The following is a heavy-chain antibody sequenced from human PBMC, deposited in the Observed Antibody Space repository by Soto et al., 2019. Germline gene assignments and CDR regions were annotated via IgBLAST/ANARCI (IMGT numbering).Heavy chain of an antibody. V-gene: IGHV4-59*01. CDR2: ISDSETT. CDR3: AREDYYGAGTYLFDF. CDR1: GASMGRYY. Sequence: PSETLSLTCTVSGASMGRYYWSWIRQSPGKGLEWIGYISDSETTNYSPSLRSRVIISLEKYKSKFSLKLSSVTAADPAVYYCAREDYYGAGTYLFDFWGPGTMVTVSS. J-gene: IGHJ4*02. D-gene: IGHD3-10*01.